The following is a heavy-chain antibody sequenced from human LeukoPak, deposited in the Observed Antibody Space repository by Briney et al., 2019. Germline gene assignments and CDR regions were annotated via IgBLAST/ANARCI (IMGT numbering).Heavy chain of an antibody. CDR3: ARDQQQLDY. V-gene: IGHV3-7*01. Sequence: GGSLRLSCAASGFTFSSSWMSWVRQAPEKGLEWVANIKPDGSEEHSVDSVKGRFTISRDNSKNTLYLQMNSLRAEDTAVYYCARDQQQLDYWGQGTLVTVSS. CDR2: IKPDGSEE. J-gene: IGHJ4*02. CDR1: GFTFSSSW. D-gene: IGHD6-13*01.